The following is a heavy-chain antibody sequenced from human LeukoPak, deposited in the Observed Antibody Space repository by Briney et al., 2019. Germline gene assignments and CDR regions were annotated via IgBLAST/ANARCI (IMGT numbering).Heavy chain of an antibody. Sequence: SETLSLTCTVSGGSISRGDYYWSWIRQPPGKGLEWIGYIYYSGSTYYNPSLKSRVTISVDTSKNQFSLKLSSVTAADTAVYYCARGGAARSVAFDIWGQGTMVTVSS. CDR3: ARGGAARSVAFDI. V-gene: IGHV4-30-4*08. CDR1: GGSISRGDYY. CDR2: IYYSGST. J-gene: IGHJ3*02. D-gene: IGHD2-15*01.